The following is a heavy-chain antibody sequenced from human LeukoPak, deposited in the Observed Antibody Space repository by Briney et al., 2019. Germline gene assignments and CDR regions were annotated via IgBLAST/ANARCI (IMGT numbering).Heavy chain of an antibody. D-gene: IGHD3-22*01. CDR3: ARKAIGSGYYRIDY. CDR1: GFPFSDYS. CDR2: ISSSGSTI. J-gene: IGHJ4*02. Sequence: GGSLRLSCAASGFPFSDYSMNWVRQAPGKGLEWVSYISSSGSTIYYADSVKGRFTISRDNAKNSLYLQMSSLRAEDTAVYYCARKAIGSGYYRIDYWGQGTLVTVSS. V-gene: IGHV3-48*01.